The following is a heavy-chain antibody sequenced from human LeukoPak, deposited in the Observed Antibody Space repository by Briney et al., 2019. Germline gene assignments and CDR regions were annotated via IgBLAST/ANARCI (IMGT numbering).Heavy chain of an antibody. J-gene: IGHJ4*02. Sequence: SETLSLTCTVSGGSISTYYWSWLRQSPGKGLEWIGYISDRDGATYNPSLKSRVTMSVDTSKTHFSLKLNSVTAADTAVYYCARLPSHWGQGTLVTVSS. V-gene: IGHV4-59*08. CDR3: ARLPSH. CDR1: GGSISTYY. CDR2: ISDRDGA.